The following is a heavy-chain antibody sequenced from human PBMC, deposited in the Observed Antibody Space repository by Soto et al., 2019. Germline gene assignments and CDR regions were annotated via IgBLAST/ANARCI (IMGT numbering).Heavy chain of an antibody. CDR3: ARDPIAVAGPFDY. J-gene: IGHJ4*02. CDR2: INPNSGGT. CDR1: GYTFTGYY. D-gene: IGHD6-19*01. Sequence: GASVKVSCKASGYTFTGYYMHWVRQAPGQGLEWMGWINPNSGGTNYAQKFQGRVTMTRDTSISTAYMELSRLRSDDTAVYYCARDPIAVAGPFDYWGQGTLVTVSS. V-gene: IGHV1-2*02.